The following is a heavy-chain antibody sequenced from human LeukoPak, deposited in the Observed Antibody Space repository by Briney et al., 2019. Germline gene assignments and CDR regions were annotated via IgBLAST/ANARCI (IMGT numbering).Heavy chain of an antibody. J-gene: IGHJ6*03. CDR3: ARTIVVVPAAMYYYYYYMDV. D-gene: IGHD2-2*01. Sequence: SVKVSCKASGGTFSSYAISRVRQAPGQGLEWMGGIIPIFGTANYAQKFQGRVTITTDESTSTAYMELSSLRSEDTAVYYCARTIVVVPAAMYYYYYYMDVWGKGTTVTVSS. CDR1: GGTFSSYA. CDR2: IIPIFGTA. V-gene: IGHV1-69*05.